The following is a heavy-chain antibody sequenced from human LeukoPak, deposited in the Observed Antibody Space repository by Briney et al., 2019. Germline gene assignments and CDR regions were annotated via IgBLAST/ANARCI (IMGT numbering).Heavy chain of an antibody. J-gene: IGHJ3*02. CDR1: GFTFSSYA. D-gene: IGHD5-12*01. Sequence: GGSLRLSCAASGFTFSSYAMYWVRQAPGKGLEWVAVISYDGSNKYYADSVKGRFTISRDNSKNTLYLQMNSLRAEDTAVYYCAKSVATTTHDAFDIWGQGTMVTVSS. V-gene: IGHV3-30*01. CDR2: ISYDGSNK. CDR3: AKSVATTTHDAFDI.